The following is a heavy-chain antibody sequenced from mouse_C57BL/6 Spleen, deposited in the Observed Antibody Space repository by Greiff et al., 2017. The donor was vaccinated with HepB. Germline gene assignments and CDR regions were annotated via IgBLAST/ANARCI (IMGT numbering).Heavy chain of an antibody. CDR3: SRSDGYYAMDY. J-gene: IGHJ4*01. CDR1: GYTFTSYW. Sequence: QVQLQQPGAELVKPGASVKMSCKASGYTFTSYWITWVKQRPGQGLEWIGDIYPGSGSTNYNEKFKSKATLTVDTSSSTADMQLSSLTSEDSAVYYCSRSDGYYAMDYWGQGTSVTVSS. D-gene: IGHD2-3*01. V-gene: IGHV1-55*01. CDR2: IYPGSGST.